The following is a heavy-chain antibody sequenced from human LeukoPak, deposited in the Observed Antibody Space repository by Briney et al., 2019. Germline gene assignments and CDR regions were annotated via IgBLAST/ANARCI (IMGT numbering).Heavy chain of an antibody. D-gene: IGHD3-3*01. J-gene: IGHJ2*01. V-gene: IGHV3-9*01. CDR1: GFTFDDYA. Sequence: GGSLRLSCAASGFTFDDYAMHWVRQAPGKGLEWVSGISWNSGSIGYADSVKGRFTISRDNAKNSLYLQMNSLRAEDTALYYCAKDKSDFWSGYSDRYFDLWGRGTLVTVSS. CDR2: ISWNSGSI. CDR3: AKDKSDFWSGYSDRYFDL.